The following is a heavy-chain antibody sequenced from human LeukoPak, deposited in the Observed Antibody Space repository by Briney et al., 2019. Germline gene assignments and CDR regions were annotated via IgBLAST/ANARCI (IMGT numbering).Heavy chain of an antibody. Sequence: GGSLRLSCATSGFTFSTYWMHWVRQTPGKELEWVARINSDGRTTVYADSVRGRFAISRDNAKNTLYLQMNSLRAEDTAVYYCTSDSPDYGMDVWGQGTTVLVSS. CDR1: GFTFSTYW. CDR2: INSDGRTT. CDR3: TSDSPDYGMDV. J-gene: IGHJ6*02. V-gene: IGHV3-74*01.